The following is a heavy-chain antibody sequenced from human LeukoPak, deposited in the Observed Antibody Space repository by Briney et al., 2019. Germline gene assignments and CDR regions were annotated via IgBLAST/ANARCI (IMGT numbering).Heavy chain of an antibody. Sequence: ASVKVSCKASGYTFTSYYMHWVRQAPGQGLEWMGIINPSGGSTSYAQKFQGRVTMTRDMSTSTVYMELSSLRSEDTAVYYCARGGRAQQWELRAFDYWGQGTLVTVSS. CDR3: ARGGRAQQWELRAFDY. J-gene: IGHJ4*02. CDR1: GYTFTSYY. V-gene: IGHV1-46*01. D-gene: IGHD1-26*01. CDR2: INPSGGST.